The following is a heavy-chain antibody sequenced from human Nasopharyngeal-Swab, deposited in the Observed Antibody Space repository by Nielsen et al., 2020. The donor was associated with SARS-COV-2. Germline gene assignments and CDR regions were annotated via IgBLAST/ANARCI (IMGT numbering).Heavy chain of an antibody. J-gene: IGHJ4*02. CDR2: MSFDGNHR. V-gene: IGHV3-30*18. D-gene: IGHD3/OR15-3a*01. CDR3: AKGQTKYRRDWSSVLDS. Sequence: RGSLRLSCAASGFTFSDYGMHWVRQAPGKGLEWVAIMSFDGNHRYYADSVKGRFTISRDNSKNTLYLQMDSLRPEDAALYFCAKGQTKYRRDWSSVLDSWGQGTLVSVSS. CDR1: GFTFSDYG.